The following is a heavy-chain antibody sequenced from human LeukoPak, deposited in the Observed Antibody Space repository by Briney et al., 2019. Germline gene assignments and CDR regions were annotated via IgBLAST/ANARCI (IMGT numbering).Heavy chain of an antibody. D-gene: IGHD6-13*01. Sequence: QAGGSLRLSCAASGFTFSSYDMHWVRRATGKGLEWVSAIGAAGDTYYPGSVKGRFTISRENAKNSLYLQMNSLRAGDTAVYYCARGRIGYNSNWYHTNFDYWGQGTLVTVSS. V-gene: IGHV3-13*01. CDR1: GFTFSSYD. CDR3: ARGRIGYNSNWYHTNFDY. J-gene: IGHJ4*02. CDR2: IGAAGDT.